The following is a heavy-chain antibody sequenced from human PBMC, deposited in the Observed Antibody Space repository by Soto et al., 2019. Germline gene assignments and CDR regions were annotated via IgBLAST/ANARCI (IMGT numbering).Heavy chain of an antibody. CDR2: IKQDGTEK. CDR1: GFTFSSYW. V-gene: IGHV3-7*02. J-gene: IGHJ4*02. CDR3: AGGTGWFIVD. Sequence: EVQLVESGGGLVQPGGSLRLSCAASGFTFSSYWMNWVRQAPGKGLEWVANIKQDGTEKHYVDSVKDRFTISRDNAKSSLHVHLNSLRADDTAVYYCAGGTGWFIVDWGQGTLVTVSS. D-gene: IGHD6-19*01.